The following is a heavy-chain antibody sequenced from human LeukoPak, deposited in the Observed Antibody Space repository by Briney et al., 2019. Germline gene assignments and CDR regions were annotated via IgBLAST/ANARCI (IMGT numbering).Heavy chain of an antibody. J-gene: IGHJ4*02. V-gene: IGHV3-23*01. Sequence: GGSLRLSCAASGFTFSSHAMSWVRQAPGKGLEWVSAISDRGDNKQYTDSVKGRLTISRDNSKNTLYLQMNSLRADDTAVYYCAKSSRYGTGWYGRIDYWGQGTLVTVS. CDR1: GFTFSSHA. CDR3: AKSSRYGTGWYGRIDY. CDR2: ISDRGDNK. D-gene: IGHD6-19*01.